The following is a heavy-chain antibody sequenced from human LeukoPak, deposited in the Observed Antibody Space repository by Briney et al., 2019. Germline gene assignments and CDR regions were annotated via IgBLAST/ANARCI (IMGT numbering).Heavy chain of an antibody. CDR2: IYSGGST. Sequence: GGSLRLSCAASGFTVSSNYMSWVRQAPGKGLEWVSVIYSGGSTYYPDSVKGRFTISRDNAKNSLYLQMNSLRAEDTAVYYCATYSSLNRREFQYWGQGTLLTVSS. CDR3: ATYSSLNRREFQY. D-gene: IGHD3-22*01. CDR1: GFTVSSNY. V-gene: IGHV3-53*01. J-gene: IGHJ1*01.